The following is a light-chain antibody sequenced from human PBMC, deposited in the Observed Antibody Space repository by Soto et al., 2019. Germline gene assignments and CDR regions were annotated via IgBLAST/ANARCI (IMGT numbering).Light chain of an antibody. J-gene: IGKJ2*01. CDR1: QDISNY. V-gene: IGKV1-33*01. CDR3: QQYDNLPYT. CDR2: HAS. Sequence: DIQMTPSPSSLSASVGDTVTITCQAGQDISNYLNWYQQSPGKAPKLLIYHASNLETGVPSRFSGSRSWTDFTFTISTLQPEDLATYYCQQYDNLPYTFGRGTKLEIK.